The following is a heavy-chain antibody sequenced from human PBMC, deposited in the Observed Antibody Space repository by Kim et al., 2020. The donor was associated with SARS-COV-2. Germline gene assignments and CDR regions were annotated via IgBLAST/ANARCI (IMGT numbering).Heavy chain of an antibody. D-gene: IGHD3-22*01. J-gene: IGHJ6*02. Sequence: AQKFQGRVTMTRNTSISTAYMELSSLRSEDTAVYYCARGGLNYYYYGMDVWGQGTTVTVSS. CDR3: ARGGLNYYYYGMDV. V-gene: IGHV1-8*01.